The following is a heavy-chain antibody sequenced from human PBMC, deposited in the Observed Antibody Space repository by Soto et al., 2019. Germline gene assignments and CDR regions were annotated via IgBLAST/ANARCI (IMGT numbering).Heavy chain of an antibody. CDR3: ARNGWGDWLLLLDY. D-gene: IGHD3-9*01. J-gene: IGHJ4*02. CDR2: ISGSGGST. Sequence: GGSLRLSCAASGFTFSSYAMSWVRQAPGKGLEWVSAISGSGGSTYYADSVKGRFTISRDNSKNTLYLQMNSLRAEDTAVYYCARNGWGDWLLLLDYWGQGTLVTVSS. V-gene: IGHV3-23*01. CDR1: GFTFSSYA.